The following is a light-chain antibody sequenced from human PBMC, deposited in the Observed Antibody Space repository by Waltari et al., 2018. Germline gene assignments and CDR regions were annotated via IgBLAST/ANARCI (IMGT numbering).Light chain of an antibody. CDR1: SNDVGPFDR. Sequence: QSALTQPPSVSGSPGQSVTISCTGTSNDVGPFDRVSWYQQPPGTAPKLLIFEVSNRPSGVPDRFSGSASANTASLTISGLQAEDEADYYCCLYTTNFYVFAPATKVTVL. CDR3: CLYTTNFYV. CDR2: EVS. V-gene: IGLV2-18*01. J-gene: IGLJ1*01.